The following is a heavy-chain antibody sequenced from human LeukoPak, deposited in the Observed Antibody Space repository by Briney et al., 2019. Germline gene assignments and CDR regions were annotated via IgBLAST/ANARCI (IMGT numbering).Heavy chain of an antibody. Sequence: SETLSLTCAVYGGSFSGYYWSWIRQPPGKGLEWIGEINRSGSTNYNPSLKSRVTTSVDTSKNQFSLKLSSVTAADMAVYYCARGKGRMATKYYFDYWGQGTLVTVSS. J-gene: IGHJ4*02. CDR3: ARGKGRMATKYYFDY. V-gene: IGHV4-34*01. CDR1: GGSFSGYY. D-gene: IGHD5-24*01. CDR2: INRSGST.